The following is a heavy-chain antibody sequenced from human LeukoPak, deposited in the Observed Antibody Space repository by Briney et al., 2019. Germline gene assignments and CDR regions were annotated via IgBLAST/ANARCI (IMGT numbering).Heavy chain of an antibody. CDR3: AREVFGNDFWSGYYNPWFDP. Sequence: SETLSLTCTVSGGSISSGGYYWSWIRQHPGKGLEWIGYIYYSGSTYYNPSLKSRVTISVDTSKNQFSLKLSSVTAADTAVYYCAREVFGNDFWSGYYNPWFDPWGQGTLVTVSS. D-gene: IGHD3-3*01. CDR1: GGSISSGGYY. J-gene: IGHJ5*02. CDR2: IYYSGST. V-gene: IGHV4-31*03.